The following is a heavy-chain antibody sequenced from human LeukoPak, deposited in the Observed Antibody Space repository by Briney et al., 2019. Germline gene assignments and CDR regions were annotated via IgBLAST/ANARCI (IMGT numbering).Heavy chain of an antibody. Sequence: GSLRLSCAASGFTFSDYSMNWVRQAPGKGLEWVSYISSGSVTIYYADSVKGRFTISRDNAKNSLYLQMNSLRAEDTAVYYCVREGLNYDDYGDSYYFDYWGQGTLVTVSS. CDR2: ISSGSVTI. CDR1: GFTFSDYS. D-gene: IGHD4-17*01. V-gene: IGHV3-48*01. CDR3: VREGLNYDDYGDSYYFDY. J-gene: IGHJ4*02.